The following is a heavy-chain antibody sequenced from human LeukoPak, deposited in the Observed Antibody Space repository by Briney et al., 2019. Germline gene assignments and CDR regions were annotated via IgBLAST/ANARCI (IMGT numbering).Heavy chain of an antibody. D-gene: IGHD3-9*01. Sequence: SETLSLTCTVSGGSISSGDYYWSWIRQPPGKGLEWIGYIYYSGSTYYNPSLKSRVTISVDTSKNQFSLKLSSVTAADTAVYYCARGQGIFTSYPFDYWGQGILVTVSS. V-gene: IGHV4-30-4*08. CDR1: GGSISSGDYY. J-gene: IGHJ4*02. CDR2: IYYSGST. CDR3: ARGQGIFTSYPFDY.